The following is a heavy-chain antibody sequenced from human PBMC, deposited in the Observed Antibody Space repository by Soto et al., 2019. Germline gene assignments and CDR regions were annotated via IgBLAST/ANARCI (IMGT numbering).Heavy chain of an antibody. CDR2: IYNSGST. D-gene: IGHD3-10*01. J-gene: IGHJ4*02. V-gene: IGHV4-30-4*01. CDR1: GGSISSGDYY. CDR3: ARSYGSGSYYRRRGMTALAY. Sequence: QVQLQESGPGLVKPSQTLSLTCTVSGGSISSGDYYSSWIRQPPGKCLEWSGYIYNSGSTYYIPSLQSRVTISVDTSKSQFSLKLSSVTAADTAVYYCARSYGSGSYYRRRGMTALAYWGQGTLVTVSS.